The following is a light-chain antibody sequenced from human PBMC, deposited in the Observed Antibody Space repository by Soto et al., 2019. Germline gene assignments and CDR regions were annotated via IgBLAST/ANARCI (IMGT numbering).Light chain of an antibody. J-gene: IGKJ1*01. CDR1: QSIGNL. CDR3: QQYNSL. V-gene: IGKV1-5*01. CDR2: DAS. Sequence: DFQMTQSPSTLSVSVGDRVTITCRASQSIGNLLAWYQQKPGKAPKLLIYDASSLESGVPSRFSGSASGTEFTLTISSLQPDDFATYYCQQYNSLFGQGTKVDIK.